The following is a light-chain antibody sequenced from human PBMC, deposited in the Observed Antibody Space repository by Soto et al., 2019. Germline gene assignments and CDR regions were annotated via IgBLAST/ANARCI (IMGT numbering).Light chain of an antibody. CDR2: TDN. CDR1: SSNIGSNT. V-gene: IGLV1-44*01. J-gene: IGLJ1*01. Sequence: QSVLPKPPSAYGTPGQRVTVSCSGSSSNIGSNTVNWYQQLPGTAPKLLIYTDNQRPSGVPDRFSGSKSGTSASLAISGLRSEDEADYYCAAWDDSLNGYVFGTGTKVTVL. CDR3: AAWDDSLNGYV.